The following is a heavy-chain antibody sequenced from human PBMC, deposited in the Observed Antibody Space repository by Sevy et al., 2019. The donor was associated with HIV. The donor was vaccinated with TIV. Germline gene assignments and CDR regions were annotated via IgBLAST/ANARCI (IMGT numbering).Heavy chain of an antibody. J-gene: IGHJ3*02. CDR3: ARPYSSGWSGAFDI. D-gene: IGHD6-19*01. V-gene: IGHV4-59*08. CDR2: IFYGGSA. CDR1: GGSIRTYL. Sequence: SETPSLTCTVSGGSIRTYLWTWIRQPPGKGLEYVGNIFYGGSANYNPSLKSRVTISVGTSTNQLSLRLSSVTAADTAVYYCARPYSSGWSGAFDIWGQGTMVTVSS.